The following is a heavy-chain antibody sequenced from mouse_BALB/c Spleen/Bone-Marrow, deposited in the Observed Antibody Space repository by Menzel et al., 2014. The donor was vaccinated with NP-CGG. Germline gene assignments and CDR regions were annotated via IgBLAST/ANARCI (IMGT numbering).Heavy chain of an antibody. V-gene: IGHV1-7*01. CDR3: ARGRFAY. CDR1: GYTFTSYW. J-gene: IGHJ3*01. Sequence: QLHVKQSGAELAKPGASVKMSCKASGYTFTSYWMHWVKQRPGQGLEWIGYINPSTGYTEYNQKFKDKATLTADKSSSTAYMQLSSLTSEDSAVYSCARGRFAYWGQGTLVTVSA. CDR2: INPSTGYT.